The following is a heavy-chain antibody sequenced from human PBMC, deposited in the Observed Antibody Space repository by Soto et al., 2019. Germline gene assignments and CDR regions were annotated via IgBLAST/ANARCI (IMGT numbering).Heavy chain of an antibody. CDR3: ARTSTVTYDYGGNAPLGWAFDI. J-gene: IGHJ3*02. CDR1: GGSISSSSYY. Sequence: QLQLQESGPGLVKPSETLSLTCTVSGGSISSSSYYWGWIRQPPGKGLEWIGSIYYSGSTYYNPSLKSRVTISVDTSKNQFSLKLSSVTAADTAVYYCARTSTVTYDYGGNAPLGWAFDIWGQGTMVTVSS. CDR2: IYYSGST. V-gene: IGHV4-39*01. D-gene: IGHD4-17*01.